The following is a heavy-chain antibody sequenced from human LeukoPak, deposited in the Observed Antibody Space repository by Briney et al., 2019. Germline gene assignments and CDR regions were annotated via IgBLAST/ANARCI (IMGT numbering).Heavy chain of an antibody. CDR1: GNTFNNYA. D-gene: IGHD5-18*01. Sequence: SVKVSCKASGNTFNNYAISWVRQAPGQGLEWMGGIIPMFGTGNYAQKFQGGVTITADESTSTAYMELSSLRSEDTAVYYCGRVTATGKYYYYYYMDVWGKGTTVTVSS. CDR2: IIPMFGTG. V-gene: IGHV1-69*01. J-gene: IGHJ6*03. CDR3: GRVTATGKYYYYYYMDV.